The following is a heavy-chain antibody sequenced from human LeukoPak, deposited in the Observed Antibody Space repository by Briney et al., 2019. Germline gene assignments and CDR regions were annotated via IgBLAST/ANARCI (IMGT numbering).Heavy chain of an antibody. CDR2: IDHSGST. V-gene: IGHV4-34*01. CDR3: ARRGGELLYYFDY. CDR1: GGSFSGYY. J-gene: IGHJ4*02. D-gene: IGHD3-10*01. Sequence: SETLSLTCAVYGGSFSGYYWSWIRQPPGKGLEWIGEIDHSGSTNYNPSLKSRVTISVDTSKNQFSLKLSSVTAADTAVYYCARRGGELLYYFDYWGQGTLVTVSS.